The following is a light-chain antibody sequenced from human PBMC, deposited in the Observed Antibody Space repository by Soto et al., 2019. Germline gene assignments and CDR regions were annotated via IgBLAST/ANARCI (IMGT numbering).Light chain of an antibody. J-gene: IGKJ1*01. CDR2: GAS. Sequence: EIVLTQSPGTLSVSPGERATLSCTASQRIGSNLAWYQQKPGQAPRLLIYGASTRATGIPDTFSGTGSATAFTLTISSLQSDDVAVYYCQQYYDWPQTFGQGTKVDIK. CDR3: QQYYDWPQT. V-gene: IGKV3-15*01. CDR1: QRIGSN.